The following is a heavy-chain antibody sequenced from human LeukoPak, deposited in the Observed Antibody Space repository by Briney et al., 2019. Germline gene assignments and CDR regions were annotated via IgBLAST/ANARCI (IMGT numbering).Heavy chain of an antibody. D-gene: IGHD6-19*01. CDR2: INPNSGGT. V-gene: IGHV1-2*02. Sequence: ASVKVSCKASGYTFTGYYMHWVRQAPGQGLEWMGWINPNSGGTNYAQKFQGRVTMTRDTSISTAYMELSSLRSDDTAVYYCARDQSSGWFDAFDIWGQGTMVTVSS. CDR3: ARDQSSGWFDAFDI. CDR1: GYTFTGYY. J-gene: IGHJ3*02.